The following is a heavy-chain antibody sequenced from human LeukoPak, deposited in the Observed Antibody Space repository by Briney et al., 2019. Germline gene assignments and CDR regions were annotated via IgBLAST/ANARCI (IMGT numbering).Heavy chain of an antibody. CDR3: ARDMTGGIWARATSFDH. Sequence: GAAVKVSCKTSGYTFIAFYRHWVRQAPGQGPEWMGWINPDSGGSENVQRFRGRVTFTSDTSSTTIYMEVRSLKSDDTAVYYCARDMTGGIWARATSFDHWGQGTLVTVSS. CDR2: INPDSGGS. V-gene: IGHV1-2*02. D-gene: IGHD1-14*01. J-gene: IGHJ5*02. CDR1: GYTFIAFY.